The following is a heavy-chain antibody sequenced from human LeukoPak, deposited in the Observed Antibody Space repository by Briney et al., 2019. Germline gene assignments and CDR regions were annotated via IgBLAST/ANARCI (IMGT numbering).Heavy chain of an antibody. CDR1: EFPFSGYK. V-gene: IGHV3-21*01. CDR3: VRVGQFVVKDALDV. Sequence: PGGSLRLSCAASEFPFSGYKMIWVRQAPGKGLEWVSFISSGGTDIYYADSVKGRFAVTRDNAEKSLALQMNSLRAEDTAVYYCVRVGQFVVKDALDVWGQGTAVTVSS. J-gene: IGHJ3*01. CDR2: ISSGGTDI. D-gene: IGHD3/OR15-3a*01.